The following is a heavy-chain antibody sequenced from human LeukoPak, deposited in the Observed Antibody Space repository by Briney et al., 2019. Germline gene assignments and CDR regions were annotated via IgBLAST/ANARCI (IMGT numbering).Heavy chain of an antibody. V-gene: IGHV3-23*01. CDR1: GFTFSSYA. CDR3: ARALTTDRGTFGY. Sequence: GGSLRLSCAASGFTFSSYAMSWVRQAPGKGLEWVSSISGSGGSTYYADSVKGRFTISRDNSKNTLYLQMNSLRAEDTAVYYCARALTTDRGTFGYWGQGTLVTISS. D-gene: IGHD4-17*01. J-gene: IGHJ4*02. CDR2: ISGSGGST.